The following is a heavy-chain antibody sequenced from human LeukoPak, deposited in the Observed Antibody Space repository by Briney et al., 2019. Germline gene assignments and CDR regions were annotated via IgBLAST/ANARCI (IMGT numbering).Heavy chain of an antibody. Sequence: GESLKISCRTSGYSFTGYWIGWVRQKPGKGLEWMGIIYPGDSDTRYSPSFQGQVTISADKSIGTAYLQWSSLKASDTAMYYCARRTDYYYMDVWGKGTTVTVSS. CDR2: IYPGDSDT. D-gene: IGHD1-1*01. CDR1: GYSFTGYW. CDR3: ARRTDYYYMDV. J-gene: IGHJ6*03. V-gene: IGHV5-51*01.